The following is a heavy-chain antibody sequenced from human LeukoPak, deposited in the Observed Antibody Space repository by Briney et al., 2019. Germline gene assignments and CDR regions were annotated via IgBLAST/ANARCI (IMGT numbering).Heavy chain of an antibody. J-gene: IGHJ4*02. D-gene: IGHD1-1*01. Sequence: GGSLRLSCAASGFTFTTYGMHWVRQAPGKGLEWVACIYPDGINKDYADSVKGRFIISRDNSKNTLYLQMNSLRAEDTAVYYCAKDRYNWNDGIDYWGQGTLVTVSS. CDR1: GFTFTTYG. CDR2: IYPDGINK. V-gene: IGHV3-30*02. CDR3: AKDRYNWNDGIDY.